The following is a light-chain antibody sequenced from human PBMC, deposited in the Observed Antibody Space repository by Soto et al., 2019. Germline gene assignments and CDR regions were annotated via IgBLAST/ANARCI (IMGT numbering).Light chain of an antibody. CDR2: AAS. Sequence: IVMTQSPATLSVSPGERATLSCRASQSVSSNLAWYQQKPGQAPRLLIYAASTRATGIPARFSGSGSGTEFTLTISSLQSEDVAVYYCQQYYSTLLTFGGGTKVEIK. V-gene: IGKV3-15*01. CDR1: QSVSSN. CDR3: QQYYSTLLT. J-gene: IGKJ4*01.